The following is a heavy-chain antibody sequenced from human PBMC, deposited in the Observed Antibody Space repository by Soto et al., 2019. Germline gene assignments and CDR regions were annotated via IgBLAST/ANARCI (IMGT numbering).Heavy chain of an antibody. V-gene: IGHV5-51*01. CDR2: IYPGESDT. CDR3: ARCVVPSYYYYYGMDV. D-gene: IGHD2-2*01. CDR1: GYSFTSYW. J-gene: IGHJ6*02. Sequence: PGESLKISCKGSGYSFTSYWIGWVRQIPGKGLEWMGIIYPGESDTRYSPSFQGQVTISADKSISTAYLQWSSLKASDTAMYYCARCVVPSYYYYYGMDVWGQGTTVTVSS.